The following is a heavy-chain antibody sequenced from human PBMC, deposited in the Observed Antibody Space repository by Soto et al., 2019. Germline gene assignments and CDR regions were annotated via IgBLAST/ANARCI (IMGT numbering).Heavy chain of an antibody. D-gene: IGHD4-17*01. CDR3: AGGSMTTGLDQEGAASY. Sequence: QVQLQESGPGLVKPSQTLSLTCTVSGGSISSGGYYWSWIRQHPGKGLEWIGYIYYSGSTYYNPSLKSRVTISVDTSKNQFSLKLSSVTAADTAVYYCAGGSMTTGLDQEGAASYWGQGTLVTVSS. J-gene: IGHJ4*02. CDR2: IYYSGST. V-gene: IGHV4-31*03. CDR1: GGSISSGGYY.